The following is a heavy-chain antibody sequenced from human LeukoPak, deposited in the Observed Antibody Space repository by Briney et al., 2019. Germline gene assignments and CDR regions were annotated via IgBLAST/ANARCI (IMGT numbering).Heavy chain of an antibody. CDR1: GCTFSSYW. CDR2: IKQDGSEK. D-gene: IGHD3-3*01. CDR3: ATWWIFGVMGAFDI. J-gene: IGHJ3*02. V-gene: IGHV3-7*01. Sequence: PGGSLRLSCAASGCTFSSYWMTWVRQAPGKGLEWVANIKQDGSEKYYVDSVKGRFAISRDNAKNSLYLQMNSLRAEDTAVYYCATWWIFGVMGAFDIWGQGTMVTVSS.